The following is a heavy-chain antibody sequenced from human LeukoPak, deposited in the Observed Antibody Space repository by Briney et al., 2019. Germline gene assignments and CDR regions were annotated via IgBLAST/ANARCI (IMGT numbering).Heavy chain of an antibody. Sequence: ASVSVSCKASGYTFTGYYMHWVRQAPGQGLEWMGWINPNSGGTNYAQKFQGRVTMTRDTSISTAYMELSRLRSDDTAVYYCAREEKVYSNYNWFDPWGQGTLVTFSS. CDR3: AREEKVYSNYNWFDP. CDR2: INPNSGGT. V-gene: IGHV1-2*02. D-gene: IGHD4-11*01. J-gene: IGHJ5*02. CDR1: GYTFTGYY.